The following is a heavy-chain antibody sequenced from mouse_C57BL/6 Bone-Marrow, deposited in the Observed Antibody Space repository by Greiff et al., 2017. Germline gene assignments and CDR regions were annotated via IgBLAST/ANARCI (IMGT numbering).Heavy chain of an antibody. CDR1: GFTFSSYA. CDR2: ISSGGDYI. CDR3: TRFTTVVYYYAMDY. Sequence: VQVVESGEGLVKPGGSLKLSCAASGFTFSSYAMSWVRQTPEKRLEWVAYISSGGDYIYYADTVKGRFTISRDNARNTLYLQMSSLKSEDTAMYYCTRFTTVVYYYAMDYWGQGTSVTVSS. D-gene: IGHD1-1*01. V-gene: IGHV5-9-1*02. J-gene: IGHJ4*01.